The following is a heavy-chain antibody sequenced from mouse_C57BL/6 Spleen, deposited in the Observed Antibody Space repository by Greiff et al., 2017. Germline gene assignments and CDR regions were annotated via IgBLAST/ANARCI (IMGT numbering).Heavy chain of an antibody. V-gene: IGHV1-22*01. CDR1: GYTFTDYN. J-gene: IGHJ2*01. CDR3: ARTITTVVYFDY. D-gene: IGHD1-1*01. CDR2: INPNNGGT. Sequence: EVQLQQSGPELVKPGASVKMSCKASGYTFTDYNMHWVKQSHGKSLEWIGYINPNNGGTSYNQKFKGKATLTVNTSSSTAYMELRSLTSEDSAVYYCARTITTVVYFDYWGQGTTRTVSS.